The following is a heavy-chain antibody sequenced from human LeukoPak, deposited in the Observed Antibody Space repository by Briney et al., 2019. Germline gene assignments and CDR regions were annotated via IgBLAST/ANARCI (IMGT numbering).Heavy chain of an antibody. V-gene: IGHV1-2*02. J-gene: IGHJ6*02. Sequence: GASVKVSCKASGYTFTSYGISWVRQAPGQGLEWMGWINPNSGGTNYAQKFQGRVTMTRDTSISTAYMELSRLRSDDTAVYYCARARITIFGVVPTGMDVWGQGTTVTVSS. CDR3: ARARITIFGVVPTGMDV. D-gene: IGHD3-3*01. CDR2: INPNSGGT. CDR1: GYTFTSYG.